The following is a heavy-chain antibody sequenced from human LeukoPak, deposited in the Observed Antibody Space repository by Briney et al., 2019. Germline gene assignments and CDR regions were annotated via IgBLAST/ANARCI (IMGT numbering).Heavy chain of an antibody. V-gene: IGHV3-21*01. J-gene: IGHJ4*02. CDR1: GFTFSSYS. CDR3: ARDRPTGASRLFVVQ. CDR2: MSSGSSYI. Sequence: GGSLRLSCAASGFTFSSYSMTWVRQAAGKGLEWVSSMSSGSSYIYYADLVRGRFTISRDNAKNSLYLLMNSLRAEDTTVYYCARDRPTGASRLFVVQWGQGTLVTVSS. D-gene: IGHD3-3*01.